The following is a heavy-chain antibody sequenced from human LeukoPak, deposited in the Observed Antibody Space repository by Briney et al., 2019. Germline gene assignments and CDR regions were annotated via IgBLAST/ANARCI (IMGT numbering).Heavy chain of an antibody. CDR1: GFTFNNYA. J-gene: IGHJ4*02. Sequence: PGGTLRLSCAASGFTFNNYAMTWVRQAPGEGLQWVSSVISNGGSTYHADSVRGRFTISRDNSKNTLYLQMNSLRAEDTAIYYCAREGGGLIVAGRRGIDYWGQGSLVIVSS. V-gene: IGHV3-23*01. CDR2: VISNGGST. D-gene: IGHD5-12*01. CDR3: AREGGGLIVAGRRGIDY.